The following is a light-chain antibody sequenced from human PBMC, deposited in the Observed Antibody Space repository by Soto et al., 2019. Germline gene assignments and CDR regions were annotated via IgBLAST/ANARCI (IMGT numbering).Light chain of an antibody. J-gene: IGLJ3*02. CDR3: AALDDSLNGGV. V-gene: IGLV1-44*01. CDR1: SSNIGSNT. CDR2: SNN. Sequence: QSVLTQPPSASRTPGQRVTISCSGSSSNIGSNTVNWYQQLPGTAPKLLIYSNNQRPSGVPDRFSGSKSGTSASLAISGLQSEDEADYYCAALDDSLNGGVFGGGTQLTVL.